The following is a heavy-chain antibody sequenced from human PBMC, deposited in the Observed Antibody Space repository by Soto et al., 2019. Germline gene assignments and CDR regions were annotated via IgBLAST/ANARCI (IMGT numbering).Heavy chain of an antibody. J-gene: IGHJ4*02. V-gene: IGHV3-13*01. CDR2: IGTAGDT. CDR1: GFTFSSYD. CDR3: ARGIAAAGPVDY. Sequence: EVQLLESGGGLVQPGGSLRLSCAASGFTFSSYDMHWVRQATGKGLEWVSAIGTAGDTYYPGSVKGRFTISRENAKNSLYLQMNSLRAEDTAVYYCARGIAAAGPVDYWGQGTLVTVSS. D-gene: IGHD6-13*01.